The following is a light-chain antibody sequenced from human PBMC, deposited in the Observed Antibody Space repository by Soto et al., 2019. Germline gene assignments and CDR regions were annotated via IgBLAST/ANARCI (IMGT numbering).Light chain of an antibody. CDR3: GTWDSRLSAAV. CDR1: SSNIGNNF. Sequence: QSVLTQPPSVSAAPGQKVTISCSGSSSNIGNNFVSWYQQLPGTAPKLLIYDNNKRPSGIPDRFSGSKSGTSATLAISGLQAGDEADYYCGTWDSRLSAAVFGGGTKLTLL. J-gene: IGLJ2*01. CDR2: DNN. V-gene: IGLV1-51*01.